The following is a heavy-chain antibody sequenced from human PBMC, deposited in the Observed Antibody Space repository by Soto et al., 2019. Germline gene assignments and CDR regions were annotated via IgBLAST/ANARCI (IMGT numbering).Heavy chain of an antibody. CDR3: ARLGGYYQAFDQ. Sequence: QVQLQESGPGLVKPSETRSLTCTVSGGSISGYYWSWFRQPPGKGLEWIGYIYYSGSTTYTPSLKSRVTIAVDTSKNQFSLRLNSVTAADTAVYYCARLGGYYQAFDQWGQGSLVTVSS. CDR2: IYYSGST. J-gene: IGHJ4*02. CDR1: GGSISGYY. V-gene: IGHV4-59*08. D-gene: IGHD3-22*01.